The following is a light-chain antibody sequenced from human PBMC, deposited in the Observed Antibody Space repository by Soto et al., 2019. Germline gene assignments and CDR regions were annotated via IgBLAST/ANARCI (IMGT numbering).Light chain of an antibody. Sequence: EIVMTQSPATLSVSPGVRATLSCRASQSVSRDLAWYHKKPGQAPMLLIYGASTMATGKPARDSGSGSGTEFTLTINSQQSEDVAVYYCQQYNNWPRTFGQAAKVEIK. J-gene: IGKJ1*01. CDR2: GAS. V-gene: IGKV3-15*01. CDR1: QSVSRD. CDR3: QQYNNWPRT.